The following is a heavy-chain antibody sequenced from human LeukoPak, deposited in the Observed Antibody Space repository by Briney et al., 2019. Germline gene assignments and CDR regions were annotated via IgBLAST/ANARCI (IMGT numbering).Heavy chain of an antibody. V-gene: IGHV4-59*11. J-gene: IGHJ5*02. CDR3: ARARLVATGWFDP. CDR1: GGSISSHY. Sequence: SETLSLTCTVSGGSISSHYWSWIRQPPGKGLEWIGYIYYSGSTNYNPSLKSRVTISVDTSKNQFSLKLSSVTAADTAVYYCARARLVATGWFDPWGQGTLVTVSS. CDR2: IYYSGST. D-gene: IGHD3-9*01.